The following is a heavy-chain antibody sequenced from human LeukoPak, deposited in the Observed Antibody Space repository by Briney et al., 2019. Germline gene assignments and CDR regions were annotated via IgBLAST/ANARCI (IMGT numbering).Heavy chain of an antibody. J-gene: IGHJ4*02. D-gene: IGHD6-25*01. CDR2: INSDGSST. CDR1: GFTFSSYW. CDR3: ARDPGGPYYFDY. Sequence: GGSLRLSCAASGFTFSSYWMHWVRQAPGKGLVWVSRINSDGSSTSYADSVKGRFSISGDNAKNTLYLQMNSLRVEDTAVYYCARDPGGPYYFDYWGQGTLVTVSS. V-gene: IGHV3-74*01.